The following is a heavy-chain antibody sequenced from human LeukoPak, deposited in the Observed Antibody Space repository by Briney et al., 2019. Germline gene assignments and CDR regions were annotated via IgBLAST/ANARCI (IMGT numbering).Heavy chain of an antibody. CDR3: VKDSNYDFWSGYYKGFDN. J-gene: IGHJ4*02. V-gene: IGHV3-20*04. CDR1: GFTFDDYG. Sequence: GGSLRLSCAASGFTSGFTFDDYGMNWVRQVPGKGLEWVSGISRDGGRTGYADSVQGRFAISRDNSRNSLHLQMNSLRVEDTAFYYCVKDSNYDFWSGYYKGFDNWGQGTLVTVSS. CDR2: ISRDGGRT. D-gene: IGHD3-3*01.